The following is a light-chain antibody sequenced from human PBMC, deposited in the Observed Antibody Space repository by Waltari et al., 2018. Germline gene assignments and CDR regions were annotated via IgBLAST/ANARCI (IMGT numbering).Light chain of an antibody. CDR2: EAT. CDR1: STDLGSSTL. Sequence: ASVSGSPGQSITISCTGSSTDLGSSTLVSWYQHHPDKAPTLIIYEATERPSGISHRFFGSKSGNTASLTISTLQAEDEADYYCFSYADGRSLVFGGGTKLTVL. V-gene: IGLV2-23*01. J-gene: IGLJ2*01. CDR3: FSYADGRSLV.